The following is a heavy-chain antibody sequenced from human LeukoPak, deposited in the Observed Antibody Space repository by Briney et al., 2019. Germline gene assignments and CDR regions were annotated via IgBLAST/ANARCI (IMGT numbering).Heavy chain of an antibody. CDR2: INHSGST. CDR3: ARGAVILYNFDY. CDR1: GGSFSGYY. J-gene: IGHJ4*02. D-gene: IGHD6-19*01. V-gene: IGHV4-34*01. Sequence: PSETLSLTCAVYGGSFSGYYWSWIRQPPGKGLEWIGEINHSGSTNYNPSLKSRVTISVDTSKNQFSLKLSSVTAADTAVYYCARGAVILYNFDYWGQRTLVTVSS.